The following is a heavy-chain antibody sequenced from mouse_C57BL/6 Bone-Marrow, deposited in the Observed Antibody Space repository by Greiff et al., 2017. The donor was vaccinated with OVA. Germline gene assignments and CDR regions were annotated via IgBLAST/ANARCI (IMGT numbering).Heavy chain of an antibody. CDR3: TIGYSNYYAMDN. J-gene: IGHJ4*01. V-gene: IGHV1-15*01. CDR2: IDPETGGT. CDR1: GYTFTDYE. D-gene: IGHD2-5*01. Sequence: QVQLQQSGAELVRPGASVTLSCKASGYTFTDYEMHWVKQTPVHGLEWIGAIDPETGGTAYNQKFKGKAILTADKSSSTAYMELRSLTSEDSAVYYCTIGYSNYYAMDNWGRGKAVTVTS.